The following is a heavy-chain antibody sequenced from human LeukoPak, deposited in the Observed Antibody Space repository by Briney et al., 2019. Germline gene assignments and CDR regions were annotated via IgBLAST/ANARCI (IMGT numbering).Heavy chain of an antibody. J-gene: IGHJ4*02. CDR1: GFTFSSYS. CDR2: ISSSSSYI. CDR3: AKHRFESGGYHSTD. V-gene: IGHV3-21*04. D-gene: IGHD3-22*01. Sequence: GGSLRLSCAASGFTFSSYSMNWVRQAPGKGLEWVSSISSSSSYIYYADSVKGRFTISRDNAKNSLYLQMNSLRDEDTAVYYCAKHRFESGGYHSTDWGQGTLVTVSS.